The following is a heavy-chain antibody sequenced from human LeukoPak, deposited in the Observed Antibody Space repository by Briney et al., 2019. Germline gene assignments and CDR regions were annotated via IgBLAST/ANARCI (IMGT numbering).Heavy chain of an antibody. J-gene: IGHJ5*02. V-gene: IGHV3-23*01. Sequence: PGGTLRLSCAVSGFTFSSYGMSWVRQAPGKGLEWVSVISGSGTNTDYADSVKGRFTISRDKFKNTLYLQMNSLRAEDTAVYYCARDLGQYYDTSDNWFDPWGQGTLVTVSS. D-gene: IGHD3-22*01. CDR3: ARDLGQYYDTSDNWFDP. CDR1: GFTFSSYG. CDR2: ISGSGTNT.